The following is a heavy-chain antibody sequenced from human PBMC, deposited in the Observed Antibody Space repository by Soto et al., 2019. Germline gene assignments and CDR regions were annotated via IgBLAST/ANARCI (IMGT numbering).Heavy chain of an antibody. CDR2: IYPGDSDT. V-gene: IGHV5-51*01. Sequence: PGESRKISCKGSEYSFTNYWIGWVRQMPGKGREWMGIIYPGDSDTRYSPSFEGQVTISADKSISTDYLQWSSLKASDTAMYYCARSLVVPASNYYYGMDVWGQGSTVTVSS. J-gene: IGHJ6*02. CDR3: ARSLVVPASNYYYGMDV. CDR1: EYSFTNYW. D-gene: IGHD2-2*01.